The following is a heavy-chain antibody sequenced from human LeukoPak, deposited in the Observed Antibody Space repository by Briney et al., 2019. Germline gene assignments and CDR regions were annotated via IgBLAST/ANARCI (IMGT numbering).Heavy chain of an antibody. CDR1: GFTFSSYS. D-gene: IGHD2-21*02. V-gene: IGHV3-21*01. CDR2: ISSSSSYI. J-gene: IGHJ6*03. Sequence: GGSLRLSCAASGFTFSSYSMNWVRQAPGKGLEWVSSISSSSSYIYYADSVKGRFTISRDNAKNSLYLQMNSLRAEDMAVYYCARDYCGGDCYANYSYYYMDVWGKGTTVTVSS. CDR3: ARDYCGGDCYANYSYYYMDV.